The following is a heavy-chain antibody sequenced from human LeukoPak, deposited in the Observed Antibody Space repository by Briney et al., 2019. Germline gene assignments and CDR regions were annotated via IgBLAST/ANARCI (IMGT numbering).Heavy chain of an antibody. J-gene: IGHJ4*02. Sequence: PSETLSLTCTVSGGSISTYYWNWIRQPPGKGLEWIGYIYYSGSTNYNPSLKSRVTISVDTSKNQFSLKLSSVTAADTAVCYCAGGKYYDTAYWGQGTLVTVSS. CDR1: GGSISTYY. CDR3: AGGKYYDTAY. V-gene: IGHV4-59*01. D-gene: IGHD3-22*01. CDR2: IYYSGST.